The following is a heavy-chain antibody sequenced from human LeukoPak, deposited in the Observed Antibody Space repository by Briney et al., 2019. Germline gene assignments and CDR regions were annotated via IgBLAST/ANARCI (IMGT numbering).Heavy chain of an antibody. D-gene: IGHD5-12*01. CDR1: GGTFSSYA. CDR3: ASHPRGEWWLRFDY. V-gene: IGHV1-69*04. Sequence: SVKVSCKASGGTFSSYAISWVRQAPGQGLEWMGRIIPILGIANYAQEFQGRVTITADKSTSTAYMELSSLRSEDTAVYYCASHPRGEWWLRFDYWGQGTLVTVSS. J-gene: IGHJ4*02. CDR2: IIPILGIA.